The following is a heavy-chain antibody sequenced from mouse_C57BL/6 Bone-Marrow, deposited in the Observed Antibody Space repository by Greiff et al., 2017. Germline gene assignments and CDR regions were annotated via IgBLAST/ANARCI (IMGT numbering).Heavy chain of an antibody. Sequence: QVQLQQPGAELVKPGASVKMSCKASGYTFTSYWITWVKQRPGQGLEWIGDIYPGSGSTNYNEKFKSKATLTVDTSSSTAYMQLSSLTSEDSAVYYCARFRWLLPYYYAMDYWGQGTSVTVSS. CDR1: GYTFTSYW. CDR3: ARFRWLLPYYYAMDY. CDR2: IYPGSGST. V-gene: IGHV1-55*01. J-gene: IGHJ4*01. D-gene: IGHD2-3*01.